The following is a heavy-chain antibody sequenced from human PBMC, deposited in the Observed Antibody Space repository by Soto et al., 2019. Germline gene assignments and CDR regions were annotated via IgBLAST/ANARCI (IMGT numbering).Heavy chain of an antibody. CDR1: GFTFGPYW. D-gene: IGHD3-22*01. CDR3: ASGGSGYYNY. CDR2: INSDGCST. Sequence: EVQLVESGGGLVQPGGSLRLSCAASGFTFGPYWMHWVRQVPGKGLVWLSRINSDGCSTNYADSVKGRFTISRDNAKSTLSLQMHSLRAEDTAVYYCASGGSGYYNYWGQGTLVTVSS. J-gene: IGHJ4*02. V-gene: IGHV3-74*01.